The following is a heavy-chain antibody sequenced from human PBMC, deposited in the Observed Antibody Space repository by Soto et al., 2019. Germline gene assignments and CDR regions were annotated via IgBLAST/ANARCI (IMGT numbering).Heavy chain of an antibody. CDR2: IYYSGST. D-gene: IGHD3-3*01. V-gene: IGHV4-39*01. Sequence: SETLSLTCTVSGGSISSSSYYWGWIRQPPGKGLEWIGSIYYSGSTYYNPSLKGRVTISLDTSKNQFSLRLNSVTAADTAVYYCARSSIKPQVFMYPFDSWSQGTLVTGLL. CDR3: ARSSIKPQVFMYPFDS. CDR1: GGSISSSSYY. J-gene: IGHJ4*02.